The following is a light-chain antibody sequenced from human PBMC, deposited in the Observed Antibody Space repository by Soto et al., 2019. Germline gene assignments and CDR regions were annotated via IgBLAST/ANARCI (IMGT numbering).Light chain of an antibody. J-gene: IGKJ1*01. CDR1: QNIYTW. Sequence: DIQMTQSPATLSASVGDRVTITCRASQNIYTWLAWYQHKPGKAPKLLIYDASNLDSGVPSRFSGSGSGTEFSLTISNLQPDDCATYYCQQYENYWTFGQGTKV. CDR2: DAS. V-gene: IGKV1-5*01. CDR3: QQYENYWT.